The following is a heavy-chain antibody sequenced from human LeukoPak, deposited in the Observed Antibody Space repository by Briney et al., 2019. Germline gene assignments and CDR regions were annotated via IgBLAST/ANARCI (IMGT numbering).Heavy chain of an antibody. CDR3: ASHRTYYYDSSGYYYEDY. J-gene: IGHJ4*02. CDR2: IYYSGST. CDR1: GGSISSGGYY. D-gene: IGHD3-22*01. V-gene: IGHV4-31*03. Sequence: SETLSLTCTVSGGSISSGGYYWRWIRQHPGKGLEWIGYIYYSGSTYYNPSLKSRVTVSVDTSKNQFSLKLSSVTAADTAAYYCASHRTYYYDSSGYYYEDYWGQGTLVTVSS.